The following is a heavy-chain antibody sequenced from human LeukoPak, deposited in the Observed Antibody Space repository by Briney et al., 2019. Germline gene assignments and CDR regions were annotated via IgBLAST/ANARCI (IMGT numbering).Heavy chain of an antibody. CDR3: ARDFWSRPDS. CDR2: IIPIFGTA. J-gene: IGHJ4*02. D-gene: IGHD3-3*01. V-gene: IGHV1-69*05. Sequence: GASVKVSCKASGGTFSSYAISWVRQAPGQGLEWMGGIIPIFGTANYAQKFQGRVTITTDESTSTAYMELSSLRSEDTAVYYCARDFWSRPDSWGQGTLVTVSS. CDR1: GGTFSSYA.